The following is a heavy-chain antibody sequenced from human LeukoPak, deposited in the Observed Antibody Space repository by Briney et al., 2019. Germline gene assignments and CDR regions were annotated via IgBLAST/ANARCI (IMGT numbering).Heavy chain of an antibody. CDR1: GGSFSGYY. CDR3: AAFGVVILVDY. J-gene: IGHJ4*02. D-gene: IGHD3-3*01. V-gene: IGHV4-34*01. CDR2: INHSGST. Sequence: SETLSLTCAVYGGSFSGYYWSWIRQPPGKGLEWIGEINHSGSTNYNPSLKSRVTISVDTSKNQFSLKLSSVTAAGTAVYYCAAFGVVILVDYWGQGTLVTVSS.